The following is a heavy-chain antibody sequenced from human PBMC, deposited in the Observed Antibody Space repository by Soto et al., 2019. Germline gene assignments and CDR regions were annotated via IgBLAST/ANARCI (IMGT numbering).Heavy chain of an antibody. CDR3: ARRGPGGAFDI. CDR1: GYTFTSYA. V-gene: IGHV1-3*01. Sequence: ASVKVSCKASGYTFTSYAMHWVRQAPGQRLEWMGWINAGNGNTKYSQKFQGRVTIIRDTSASTAYMELSSLRSEDTAVYYCARRGPGGAFDIWGQGTMVTVSS. J-gene: IGHJ3*02. CDR2: INAGNGNT. D-gene: IGHD2-15*01.